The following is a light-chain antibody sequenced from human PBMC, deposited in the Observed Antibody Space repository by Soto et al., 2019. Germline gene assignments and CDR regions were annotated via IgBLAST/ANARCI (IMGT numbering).Light chain of an antibody. J-gene: IGKJ4*02. CDR1: QSVSSSY. CDR3: QQNSRSLT. Sequence: EIVLTQSPGTLSLSPGERATLSCRASQSVSSSYLAWYQQQPGQAPRLLIYGASSRATGIPDRFSGSGSATDFTLTISRQEPEDFTVYYCQQNSRSLTFGGGTKVEIK. V-gene: IGKV3-20*01. CDR2: GAS.